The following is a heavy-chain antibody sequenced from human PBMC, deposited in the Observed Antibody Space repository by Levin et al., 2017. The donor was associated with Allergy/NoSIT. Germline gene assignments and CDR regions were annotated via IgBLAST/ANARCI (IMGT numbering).Heavy chain of an antibody. CDR2: ISYDESSK. CDR3: AREEGPFDY. Sequence: GESLKISCAASGFTFSSYPMHWVRQAPGRGLEWVAIISYDESSKSIADSVKGRFTISRDNSKSTLYLQMNSLRPEDTAVYYCAREEGPFDYWGQGTLVTVSS. J-gene: IGHJ4*02. CDR1: GFTFSSYP. V-gene: IGHV3-30*04.